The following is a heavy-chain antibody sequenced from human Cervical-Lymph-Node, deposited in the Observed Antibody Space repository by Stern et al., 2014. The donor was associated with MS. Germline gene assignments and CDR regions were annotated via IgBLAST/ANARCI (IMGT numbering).Heavy chain of an antibody. CDR1: GYTFTNYY. Sequence: QLVQSGAEVKRPGASVKLSCTTSGYTFTNYYMHWVRQAPGPGLEWMGMINPSFGTTNSAQKFQGRITMAMDTSTSTVYMEVNSLISEDTAVYYCAREMAGDFDYWGQGALVTVSS. V-gene: IGHV1-46*01. CDR2: INPSFGTT. D-gene: IGHD6-19*01. J-gene: IGHJ4*02. CDR3: AREMAGDFDY.